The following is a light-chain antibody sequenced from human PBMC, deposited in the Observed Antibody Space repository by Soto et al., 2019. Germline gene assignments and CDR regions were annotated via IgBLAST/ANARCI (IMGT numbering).Light chain of an antibody. Sequence: EIVLTQSPGTLSLSTGERATLSCRPSQCVSSTYLDWYQQKPGQAPRLLIYAASSRATGIPDRFSGGASATDFTLTIIKLEPEDFAVYYCRHSINSQWTFGQGTKVEIK. CDR3: RHSINSQWT. CDR1: QCVSSTY. V-gene: IGKV3-20*01. J-gene: IGKJ1*01. CDR2: AAS.